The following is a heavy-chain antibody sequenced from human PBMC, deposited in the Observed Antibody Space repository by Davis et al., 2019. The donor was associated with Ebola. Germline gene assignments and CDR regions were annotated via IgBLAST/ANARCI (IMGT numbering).Heavy chain of an antibody. D-gene: IGHD2-2*02. CDR3: AKGRTIPLALDF. CDR2: ISWNSDSI. J-gene: IGHJ4*02. Sequence: SLKISCAGSGFTFGYNAMHWVRQAPGKGLEWVSGISWNSDSIVYADSVKGRFTISRDNAKNSLYLQMNSLRGEDTALYYCAKGRTIPLALDFWGQGTLVTVSS. CDR1: GFTFGYNA. V-gene: IGHV3-9*01.